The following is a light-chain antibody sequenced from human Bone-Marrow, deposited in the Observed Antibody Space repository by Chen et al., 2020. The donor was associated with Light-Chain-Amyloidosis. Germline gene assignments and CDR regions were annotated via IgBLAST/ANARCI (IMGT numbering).Light chain of an antibody. J-gene: IGLJ3*02. CDR1: SGSIATNY. CDR3: QSYQGSSQGV. Sequence: NFMLTDPTSVADSPGHTLIISRIRRSGSIATNYVQWYQQRPGSSPTTVIYEDDQRPSGVPDWFSGSIDRSSNSASLTISGLKTEDEADYYCQSYQGSSQGVFGGGTKLTVL. V-gene: IGLV6-57*01. CDR2: EDD.